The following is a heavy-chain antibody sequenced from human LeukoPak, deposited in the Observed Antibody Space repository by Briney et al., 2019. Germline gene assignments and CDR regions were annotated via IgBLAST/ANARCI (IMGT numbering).Heavy chain of an antibody. Sequence: SETLSLTCSVSGGSVSSRSCHWGWIRQPPGKGLEWIGSIYYSGSTYYNPSLKSRVTTFVDTSKNQFSLKLSSVTAADTAVYYCARRNSGSSSIDYWGQGTLVTVSS. CDR1: GGSVSSRSCH. D-gene: IGHD1-26*01. CDR2: IYYSGST. CDR3: ARRNSGSSSIDY. J-gene: IGHJ4*02. V-gene: IGHV4-39*01.